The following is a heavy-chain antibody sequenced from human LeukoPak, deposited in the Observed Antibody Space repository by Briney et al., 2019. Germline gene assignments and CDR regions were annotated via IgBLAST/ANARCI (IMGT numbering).Heavy chain of an antibody. V-gene: IGHV4-34*01. Sequence: SETLSLTCAVYGGSFSGYYWSWIRQPPGKGLEWIGEINHSGSTNYNPSLKSRVTISVDTSKNQFSLKLSSVTAADTAVYYCARAPVWAGYYDSSGYIDYWGQGTLVTVSP. CDR2: INHSGST. J-gene: IGHJ4*02. CDR1: GGSFSGYY. CDR3: ARAPVWAGYYDSSGYIDY. D-gene: IGHD3-22*01.